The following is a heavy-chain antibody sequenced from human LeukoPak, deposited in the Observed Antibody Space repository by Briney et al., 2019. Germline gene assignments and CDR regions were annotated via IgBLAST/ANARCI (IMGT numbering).Heavy chain of an antibody. D-gene: IGHD1-26*01. Sequence: PGGSLRLSCAASGFTFSSYAMSWVRQAPGKGLEWVSAISGSGGSTYYADSVKGRFTISRDNSKNTLYLQTNSLRAEDTAVYYCAKVSTPRFGSYYYYYGMDVWGQGTTVTVSS. CDR1: GFTFSSYA. CDR2: ISGSGGST. CDR3: AKVSTPRFGSYYYYYGMDV. J-gene: IGHJ6*02. V-gene: IGHV3-23*01.